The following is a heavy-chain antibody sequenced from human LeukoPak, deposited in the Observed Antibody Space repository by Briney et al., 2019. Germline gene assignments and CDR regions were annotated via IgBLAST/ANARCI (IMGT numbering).Heavy chain of an antibody. CDR3: AKDRVSPGFNWFDP. CDR1: GVIISSYA. D-gene: IGHD2/OR15-2a*01. Sequence: GGSLSPSCAASGVIISSYAMSWVRQAPGKGLEWVSAINGRGDNTYYADFVKGRFTISRDNSKSTVYLQMNSLRTEDTAVYYCAKDRVSPGFNWFDPWGQGTLVTVSS. J-gene: IGHJ5*02. CDR2: INGRGDNT. V-gene: IGHV3-23*01.